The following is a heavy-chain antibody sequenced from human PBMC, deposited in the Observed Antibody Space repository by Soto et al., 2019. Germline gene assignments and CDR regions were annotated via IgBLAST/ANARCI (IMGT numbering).Heavy chain of an antibody. J-gene: IGHJ3*02. CDR1: GPSISSSTYY. D-gene: IGHD1-26*01. CDR2: VYYSENT. CDR3: ARPQFSGTYHDTFNI. V-gene: IGHV4-39*02. Sequence: QLQLQESGPGLEKPSETVSLTCTVYGPSISSSTYYWGWIRKPPVQALEWIGSVYYSENTYYNPSLKSRVTISVDTSKNLFSLKLTSVTAADTAMYYCARPQFSGTYHDTFNIWGQGTMVTVSS.